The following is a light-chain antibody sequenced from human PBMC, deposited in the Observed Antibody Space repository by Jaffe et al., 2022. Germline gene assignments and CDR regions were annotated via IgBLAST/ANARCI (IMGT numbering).Light chain of an antibody. CDR1: SSDVGDYNY. CDR2: EVT. CDR3: SSYAGNNIYV. V-gene: IGLV2-8*01. Sequence: QSALTQPPSASGSPGQSVTISCTGTSSDVGDYNYVSWYQQHPGKVPKLMIYEVTKRPSGVPDRFSGSKSGNTASLTVSGLQAEDEADYYCSSYAGNNIYVFGSGTKVTVL. J-gene: IGLJ1*01.